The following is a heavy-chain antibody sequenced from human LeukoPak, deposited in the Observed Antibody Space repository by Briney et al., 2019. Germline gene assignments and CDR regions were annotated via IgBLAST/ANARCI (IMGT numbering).Heavy chain of an antibody. CDR1: GGSLSSINYY. CDR2: LSYDGST. D-gene: IGHD6-6*01. J-gene: IGHJ4*02. V-gene: IGHV4-39*07. CDR3: ARGGKYSSHPNTY. Sequence: SETPSLTCTVSGGSLSSINYYWGWIRQPPGKGLEWVGSLSYDGSTYYNPSLKSRVTISVDTSKNQFSLKLSSVTAADTAVYYCARGGKYSSHPNTYWGQGTLVTVSS.